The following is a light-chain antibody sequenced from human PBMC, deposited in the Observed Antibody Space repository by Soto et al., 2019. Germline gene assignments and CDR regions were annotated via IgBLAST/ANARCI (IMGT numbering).Light chain of an antibody. Sequence: AIQLTQSPSSLSASVGDRVTITCRASQDIRGALAWYQQKPGKAPKMLIYDVSTLESGVPLRFSGSSSGTDFTFSISSVQLVDFTTYYCQQFNSYLITFGQGTRLEIK. CDR2: DVS. CDR1: QDIRGA. V-gene: IGKV1-13*02. J-gene: IGKJ5*01. CDR3: QQFNSYLIT.